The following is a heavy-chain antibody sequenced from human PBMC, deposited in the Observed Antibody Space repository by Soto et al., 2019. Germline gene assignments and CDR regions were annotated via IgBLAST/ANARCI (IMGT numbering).Heavy chain of an antibody. V-gene: IGHV3-66*01. J-gene: IGHJ4*02. CDR3: ARDGTYNWV. Sequence: EVQLVESGGGLAQPGGSPRLSCAASGFTVSNNYMRWVRQAPGKGLEWVSLIYSGGATYYADSVKGRFTISRDNSKNTLYLQMNSLGAEDTAVYYCARDGTYNWVGGQGILVTVSS. CDR1: GFTVSNNY. D-gene: IGHD1-1*01. CDR2: IYSGGAT.